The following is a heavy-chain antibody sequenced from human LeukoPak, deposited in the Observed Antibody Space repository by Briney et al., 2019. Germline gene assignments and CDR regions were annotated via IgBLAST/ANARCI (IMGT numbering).Heavy chain of an antibody. J-gene: IGHJ3*02. CDR3: ASHIRYYYDSSDYYYGDAFDI. CDR2: IYPGDSDT. CDR1: GYSFTTYW. Sequence: GESLKISCKGSGYSFTTYWIAWVRQMPGKGLEWMGIIYPGDSDTTYSPSFQGQVTISADKSISTAYLQWSSLKASDTAMYYCASHIRYYYDSSDYYYGDAFDIWGQGTMVTVSS. V-gene: IGHV5-51*01. D-gene: IGHD3-22*01.